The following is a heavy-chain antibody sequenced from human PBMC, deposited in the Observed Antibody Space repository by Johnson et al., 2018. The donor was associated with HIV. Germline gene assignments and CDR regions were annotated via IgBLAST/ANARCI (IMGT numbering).Heavy chain of an antibody. V-gene: IGHV3-43D*03. CDR3: AKDMRGLVSTGGVVGAFDI. D-gene: IGHD2-8*02. CDR2: INWDGDST. Sequence: VESGGVVVQPGGSLRLSCETSRFTFDDYAMHWVRQAPGKGLEWVSLINWDGDSTYYADSVKGRFTISRDNSKNSLYLQMNSLRAEDTALYYCAKDMRGLVSTGGVVGAFDIWGQGTMVTVSS. CDR1: RFTFDDYA. J-gene: IGHJ3*02.